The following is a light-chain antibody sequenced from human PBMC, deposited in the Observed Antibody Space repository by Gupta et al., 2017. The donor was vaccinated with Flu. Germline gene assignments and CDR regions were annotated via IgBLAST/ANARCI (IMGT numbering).Light chain of an antibody. V-gene: IGLV3-9*01. CDR1: NIGSKN. Sequence: SYELTQPLSVSVALGQTARLTWGGNNIGSKNVHWYQQKPGQAPVLVIYRDSNRPSGIPERFSGSNSGNTATLTISRAQAGDEADYYCQVWDSSTAVFGGGTKLTVL. J-gene: IGLJ3*02. CDR3: QVWDSSTAV. CDR2: RDS.